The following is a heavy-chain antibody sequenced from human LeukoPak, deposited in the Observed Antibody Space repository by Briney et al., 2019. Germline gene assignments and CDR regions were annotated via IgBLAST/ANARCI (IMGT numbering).Heavy chain of an antibody. CDR3: AGSGTTLDFDYSKSMDV. J-gene: IGHJ6*03. CDR1: GGSISSSSYY. V-gene: IGHV4-39*01. D-gene: IGHD4-11*01. Sequence: NTSETLSLTCTVSGGSISSSSYYWGWIRQPPGKGLEWIGSIYYSGSTYYNPSLKSRVTISVDTSKNQFSLKLSSVTAADTAVYYCAGSGTTLDFDYSKSMDVWGKGTTVTVSS. CDR2: IYYSGST.